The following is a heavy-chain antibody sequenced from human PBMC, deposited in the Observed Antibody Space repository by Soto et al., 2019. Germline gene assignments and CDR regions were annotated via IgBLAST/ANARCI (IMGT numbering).Heavy chain of an antibody. CDR3: ARLVGPTSSDNWFDP. J-gene: IGHJ5*02. CDR1: GYTFFSYG. Sequence: QVKLEKSGAEVKKPGASVKVSCKASGYTFFSYGITWVRQAPGQGLEWMGWVSGYNGHTNYAQKFQGRVTMTRDISTTTAYMELRNLRSDDKAVYYCARLVGPTSSDNWFDPWGQGSLVTVSS. V-gene: IGHV1-18*01. CDR2: VSGYNGHT. D-gene: IGHD1-26*01.